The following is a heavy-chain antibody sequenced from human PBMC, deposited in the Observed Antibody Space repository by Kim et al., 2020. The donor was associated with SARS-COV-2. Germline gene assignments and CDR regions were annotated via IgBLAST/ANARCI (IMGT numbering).Heavy chain of an antibody. D-gene: IGHD6-13*01. CDR3: ARDRVAAAGTGSSSYGMDV. V-gene: IGHV4-39*07. CDR1: GGSISSSTYY. Sequence: SETLSLTCIVSGGSISSSTYYWGWIRQPPGKGLEWIGSIYYSGSTYYNPSLKSRVTISVDTSKNQFSLKLSSLTAADTAVYYCARDRVAAAGTGSSSYGMDVWGQGTTVTISS. J-gene: IGHJ6*02. CDR2: IYYSGST.